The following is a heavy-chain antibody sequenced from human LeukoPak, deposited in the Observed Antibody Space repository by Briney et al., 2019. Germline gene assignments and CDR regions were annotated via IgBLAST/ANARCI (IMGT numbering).Heavy chain of an antibody. J-gene: IGHJ3*02. CDR3: ARGNSYYYDSSGYSFDAFDI. CDR2: IYHSGST. V-gene: IGHV4-30-2*01. CDR1: GGSISSGGYS. Sequence: PSQTLSLTCAVSGGSISSGGYSWSWIRQPPGKGLEWIGYIYHSGSTYYNPSLKSRVTISVDRSKNQFSLKLSSVTAADTAVYYCARGNSYYYDSSGYSFDAFDIWGQGTMVTVSS. D-gene: IGHD3-22*01.